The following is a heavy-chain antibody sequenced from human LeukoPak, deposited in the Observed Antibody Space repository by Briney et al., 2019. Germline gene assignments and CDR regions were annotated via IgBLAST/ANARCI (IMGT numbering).Heavy chain of an antibody. CDR2: ISGSAGST. V-gene: IGHV3-23*01. J-gene: IGHJ4*02. CDR1: GFTFSSYA. D-gene: IGHD3-10*01. CDR3: AKEPITMIRGAPFDY. Sequence: PGGSLRLACAASGFTFSSYAVNWGRPAPGKGLEWGTAISGSAGSTYYADSVKGRFTISRDNSKNTLYLQMNSLRAEDTAVYYCAKEPITMIRGAPFDYWGQGTLVTVSS.